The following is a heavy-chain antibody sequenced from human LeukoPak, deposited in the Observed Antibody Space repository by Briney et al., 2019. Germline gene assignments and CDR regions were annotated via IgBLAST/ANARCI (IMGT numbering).Heavy chain of an antibody. CDR2: IYHSGST. V-gene: IGHV4-38-2*02. D-gene: IGHD3-10*01. Sequence: SETLSLTCTVSGYSISSDYYWGWIRQPPGKGLEWIGSIYHSGSTYYTPSLKSRVTISVDTSKNQFSLKLSSVTAADTAVYYCARGLWFGDENPPYFDYWGQGILVTVSS. J-gene: IGHJ4*02. CDR3: ARGLWFGDENPPYFDY. CDR1: GYSISSDYY.